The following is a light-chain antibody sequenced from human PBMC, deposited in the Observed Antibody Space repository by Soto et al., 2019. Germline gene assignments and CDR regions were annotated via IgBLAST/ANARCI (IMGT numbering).Light chain of an antibody. Sequence: QSALTQPASVSGSPGQSITISCTGTSSDVGGYNYVSWYQQHPGKAPKLMIYDVSNRPSGVSYRFSGSKSGNTASLTISGLQAEDEADYYCSSYTSSSTTVFGTGTKLTVL. CDR1: SSDVGGYNY. J-gene: IGLJ1*01. CDR2: DVS. V-gene: IGLV2-14*01. CDR3: SSYTSSSTTV.